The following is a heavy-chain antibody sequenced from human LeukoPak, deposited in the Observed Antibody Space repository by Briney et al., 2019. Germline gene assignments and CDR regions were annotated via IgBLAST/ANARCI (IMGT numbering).Heavy chain of an antibody. CDR3: ARDFYGDYGTDAFDI. D-gene: IGHD4-17*01. V-gene: IGHV3-66*01. Sequence: PGGSLRLSCAASGFTVSSNYMSWVRQAPGKGLEWVSVIYSGGSIYYADSVKGRFTISRDSSKNTLYLQMNSLRVEDTAVYYCARDFYGDYGTDAFDIWGQGTMVTVSS. CDR1: GFTVSSNY. J-gene: IGHJ3*02. CDR2: IYSGGSI.